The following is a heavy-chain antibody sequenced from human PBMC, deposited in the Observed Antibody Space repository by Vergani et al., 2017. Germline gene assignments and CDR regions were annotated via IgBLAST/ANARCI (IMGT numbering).Heavy chain of an antibody. CDR2: ISYDGSSR. D-gene: IGHD3-10*01. V-gene: IGHV3-30*03. CDR1: GFTFSSYG. J-gene: IGHJ5*02. Sequence: QVQLVESGGGVVQPGRSLRLSCAASGFTFSSYGIHWVRQAPGKGLEWVAVISYDGSSRYYADSVKGRFTISRDNSKNTLYLLMNSLRPEDTAVYYCARGVVWFGDQRPPWFDPWGQGTLVTVSS. CDR3: ARGVVWFGDQRPPWFDP.